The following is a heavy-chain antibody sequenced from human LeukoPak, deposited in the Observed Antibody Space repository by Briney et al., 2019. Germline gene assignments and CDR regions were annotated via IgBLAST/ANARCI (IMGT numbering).Heavy chain of an antibody. D-gene: IGHD2-21*02. V-gene: IGHV3-7*01. CDR3: ARDGVTSSVVY. CDR1: GFTFSSYW. J-gene: IGHJ4*02. CDR2: IKEDGSRK. Sequence: QPGGSLRLSCAASGFTFSSYWMSWVRQAPGKGLEWLANIKEDGSRKYYVDSVKGRFTISRDNAKKSLFLQMNSLRAEDTAVYYCARDGVTSSVVYWGQGTLVTVSS.